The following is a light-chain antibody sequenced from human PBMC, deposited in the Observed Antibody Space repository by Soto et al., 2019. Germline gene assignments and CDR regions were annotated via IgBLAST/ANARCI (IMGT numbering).Light chain of an antibody. J-gene: IGKJ1*01. CDR3: LQYSSYSWT. V-gene: IGKV1-5*01. Sequence: DIQMTQSPSTMYPSVGDRVTITCRASRSISDWLAWYQQKPGKAPKLLNFDASILKSGVPSRFSGRGSGTEFTLTISGLQRDDVANYCFLQYSSYSWTFGQGTKVEIK. CDR1: RSISDW. CDR2: DAS.